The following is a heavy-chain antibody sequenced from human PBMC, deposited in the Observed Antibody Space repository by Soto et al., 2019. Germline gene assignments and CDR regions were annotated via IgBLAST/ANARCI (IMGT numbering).Heavy chain of an antibody. D-gene: IGHD2-2*01. CDR1: GFTFSSYS. J-gene: IGHJ4*02. V-gene: IGHV3-48*01. CDR2: ISSSSSTI. CDR3: ARARGYCSSTSCYAVDY. Sequence: GESLKISCAASGFTFSSYSMNWVRQAPGKGLEWVSYISSSSSTIYYADSVKGRFTISRDNAKNSLYLQMNSLRAEDTAVYYCARARGYCSSTSCYAVDYWGQGTLVTVSS.